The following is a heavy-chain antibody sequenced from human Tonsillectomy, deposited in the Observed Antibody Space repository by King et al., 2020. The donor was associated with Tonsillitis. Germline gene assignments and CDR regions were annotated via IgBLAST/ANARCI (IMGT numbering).Heavy chain of an antibody. Sequence: QLQLQESGPGLVKPSQTLSLTCSVSGGSISSDGYYWSWIRHFPGKGLEWIGNIDYSGVTYYNPSLKSLITISLDTSENQFSLKLSSVTAADTAVYYCARGKIFGVVVSWFDPWGQGTLVTVSS. CDR3: ARGKIFGVVVSWFDP. CDR2: IDYSGVT. J-gene: IGHJ5*02. D-gene: IGHD3-3*01. CDR1: GGSISSDGYY. V-gene: IGHV4-31*01.